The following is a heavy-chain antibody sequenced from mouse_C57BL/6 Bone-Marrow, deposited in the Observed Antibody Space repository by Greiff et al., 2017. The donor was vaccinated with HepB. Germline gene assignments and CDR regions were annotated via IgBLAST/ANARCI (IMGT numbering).Heavy chain of an antibody. D-gene: IGHD1-1*01. CDR1: GYAFTNYL. CDR3: ARGYYGSSYFFAY. Sequence: VQLQQSGAELVRPGPSVKVSCKASGYAFTNYLIEWVKQRPGQGLEWIGVINPGSGGTNYNEKFKGKATLTADKSSSTAYMQLSSLTSEDSAVYFCARGYYGSSYFFAYWGQGTLVTVSA. J-gene: IGHJ3*01. CDR2: INPGSGGT. V-gene: IGHV1-54*01.